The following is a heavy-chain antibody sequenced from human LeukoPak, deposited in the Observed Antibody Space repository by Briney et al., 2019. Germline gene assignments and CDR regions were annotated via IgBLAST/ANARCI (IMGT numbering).Heavy chain of an antibody. D-gene: IGHD5-12*01. CDR3: ASRGGGYSGSKGFDY. J-gene: IGHJ4*02. CDR2: ISGSGGST. CDR1: GFTFSSYA. V-gene: IGHV3-23*01. Sequence: PGGSLRLSCAASGFTFSSYAMSWVRQAPGKGLEWVSAISGSGGSTYYADSVKGRFTISRENSKNTLYLQMNSLRAEDTAVYYCASRGGGYSGSKGFDYWGQGTLVTVSS.